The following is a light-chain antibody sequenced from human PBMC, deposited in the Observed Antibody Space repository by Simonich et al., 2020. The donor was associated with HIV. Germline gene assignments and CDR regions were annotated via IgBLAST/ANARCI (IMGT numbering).Light chain of an antibody. J-gene: IGLJ2*01. Sequence: QSALTQPASVSGSPGQSIPISCTGTRSDVGGYGSVSWYQQHPGKAPKLLIYDVSTRPSGVPDRFSGSKSGNTASLTISGLQAEDEADYYCCSYAGSYVVFGGGTKLTVL. CDR1: RSDVGGYGS. CDR3: CSYAGSYVV. CDR2: DVS. V-gene: IGLV2-11*01.